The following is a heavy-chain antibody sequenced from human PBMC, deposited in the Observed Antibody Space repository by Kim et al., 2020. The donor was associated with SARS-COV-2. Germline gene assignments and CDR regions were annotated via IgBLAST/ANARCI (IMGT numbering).Heavy chain of an antibody. CDR3: AKAGNDYMVRENIRWGVGCHL. D-gene: IGHD3-10*01. CDR1: GVSISNSNW. J-gene: IGHJ3*01. Sequence: SETLSLTCAVSGVSISNSNWWSWVRQTPGKGLEWIGEIYHSGTANYNPSLKSRVTISVDKTKNQFSLKLSSVTAADTAVYYCAKAGNDYMVRENIRWGVGCHLWGQGTKVTVSS. V-gene: IGHV4-4*02. CDR2: IYHSGTA.